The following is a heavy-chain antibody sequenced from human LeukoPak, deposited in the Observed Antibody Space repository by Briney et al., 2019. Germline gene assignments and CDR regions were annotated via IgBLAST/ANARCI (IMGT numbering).Heavy chain of an antibody. CDR1: GFTFSSYS. D-gene: IGHD3-10*01. J-gene: IGHJ6*03. V-gene: IGHV3-48*02. CDR2: ISSSSSTT. CDR3: ARDRGPEGYYYYYYMDV. Sequence: PGGSLRLSCAASGFTFSSYSMNWVRQAPGKGLEWVSYISSSSSTTYYADSVKGRFTISRDNAKNSLYLQMNSLRDEDTAVYYCARDRGPEGYYYYYYMDVWGKGTTVTVSS.